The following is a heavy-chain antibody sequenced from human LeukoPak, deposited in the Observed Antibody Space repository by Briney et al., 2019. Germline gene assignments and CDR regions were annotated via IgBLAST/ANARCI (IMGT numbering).Heavy chain of an antibody. D-gene: IGHD3-16*01. CDR2: IYYSGST. CDR3: TRGIWGAHFDY. J-gene: IGHJ4*02. V-gene: IGHV4-59*01. Sequence: PSETLSLTCTVSGGSISSYYWSWIRQPPGKGLEWIGYIYYSGSTNYNPSLKSRVTISLDTSKNQFSLKLSSVTAADTAVYYCTRGIWGAHFDYWGQGTLVTVSS. CDR1: GGSISSYY.